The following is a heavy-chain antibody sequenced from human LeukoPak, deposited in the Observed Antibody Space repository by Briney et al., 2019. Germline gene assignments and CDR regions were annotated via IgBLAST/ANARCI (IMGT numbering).Heavy chain of an antibody. V-gene: IGHV4-39*01. CDR1: GGSISSSSYY. D-gene: IGHD3-3*01. CDR3: ARLDFWSGYYTGIDY. J-gene: IGHJ4*02. Sequence: SETLSLTCTVSGGSISSSSYYWGWIRQPPGKGLEWIGSIYYSGSTYYNPSLKSRVTISVDTSKNQFSLKLSSVTAADTAVYYCARLDFWSGYYTGIDYWGQGTLVTVSS. CDR2: IYYSGST.